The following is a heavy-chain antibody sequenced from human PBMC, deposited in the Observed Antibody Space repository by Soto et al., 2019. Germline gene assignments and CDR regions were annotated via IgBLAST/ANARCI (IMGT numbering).Heavy chain of an antibody. CDR3: ARDRDYYDSSCYPDY. J-gene: IGHJ4*02. CDR1: GGTFSSYT. Sequence: QVQLVQSGAEVKKPGSSVKVSCKASGGTFSSYTISWVRQAPGQGLEWMGRIIPILGIANYAQKCQGRVTITAYKSTTTAYMELSSLRSEDTAVYYCARDRDYYDSSCYPDYWGQGTLVTVSS. D-gene: IGHD3-22*01. V-gene: IGHV1-69*08. CDR2: IIPILGIA.